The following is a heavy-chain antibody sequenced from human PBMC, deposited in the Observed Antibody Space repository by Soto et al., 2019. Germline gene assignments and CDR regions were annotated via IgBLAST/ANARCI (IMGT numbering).Heavy chain of an antibody. CDR3: ARSIPGVRYYGMDV. CDR2: IGESGTPT. CDR1: GFTFSSYA. D-gene: IGHD2-2*01. V-gene: IGHV3-23*01. Sequence: EVQLLESGGGLVQPGGSLRLSCAASGFTFSSYAMKWVRQAPGKGLEWVSLIGESGTPTYYADSVKGRFTISRDNSGNTLFLERYSPRTADTAVYYCARSIPGVRYYGMDVWGHGTTVTVSS. J-gene: IGHJ6*02.